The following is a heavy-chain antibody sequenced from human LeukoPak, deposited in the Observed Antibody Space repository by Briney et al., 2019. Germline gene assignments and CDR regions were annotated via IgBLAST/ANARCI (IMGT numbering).Heavy chain of an antibody. V-gene: IGHV4-34*01. D-gene: IGHD3-3*01. Sequence: SETLSLTCAVYGGSFSGYYWSWIRQPPGKGLEWIGEINHSGSTNYNPSLKSRVTISVDTSNSQFSLRLSSVTAADTAVYYCAREGYYDFWTPAYYFDNWGQGTLVTVSS. CDR1: GGSFSGYY. CDR2: INHSGST. J-gene: IGHJ4*02. CDR3: AREGYYDFWTPAYYFDN.